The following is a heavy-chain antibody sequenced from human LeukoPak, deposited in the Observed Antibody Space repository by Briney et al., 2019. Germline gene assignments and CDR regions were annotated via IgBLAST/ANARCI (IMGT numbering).Heavy chain of an antibody. CDR2: ISSSSSTI. J-gene: IGHJ4*02. CDR3: AGSKQWELQDY. CDR1: GFTFSSYS. D-gene: IGHD1-26*01. V-gene: IGHV3-48*01. Sequence: PGGSLRPSCAASGFTFSSYSMNWVRQAPGKGLEWVSYISSSSSTIYYADSVKGRFTISRDNAKNSLYLQMNSLRAEDTAVYYCAGSKQWELQDYWGQGTLVTVSS.